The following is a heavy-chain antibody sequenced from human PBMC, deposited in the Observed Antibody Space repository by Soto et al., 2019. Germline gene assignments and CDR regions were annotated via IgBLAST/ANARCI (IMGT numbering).Heavy chain of an antibody. J-gene: IGHJ4*02. D-gene: IGHD3-3*01. Sequence: ASVKVSCKASGYTFTSYAMHWVRQAPRQRLEWMGWINAGNGNTKYSQKFQGRVTITRDTSASTAYMELSSLRSEDTAVYYCARGGPLRFLEWLFTYFDYWGQGTLVTVSS. CDR3: ARGGPLRFLEWLFTYFDY. CDR1: GYTFTSYA. CDR2: INAGNGNT. V-gene: IGHV1-3*01.